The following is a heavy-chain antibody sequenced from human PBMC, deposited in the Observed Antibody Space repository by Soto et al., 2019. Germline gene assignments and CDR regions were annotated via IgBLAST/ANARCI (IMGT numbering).Heavy chain of an antibody. J-gene: IGHJ3*01. D-gene: IGHD1-1*01. CDR3: ASRKITSDAFDF. V-gene: IGHV4-38-2*02. CDR2: IIHSRNT. CDR1: DYSIGSGYY. Sequence: SETLSLTCTVSDYSIGSGYYWGWIRQPPGKGLEWIGSIIHSRNTRYNPSFQGQVAISADTSISTAYLRWRSLKASDTAMYYCASRKITSDAFDFWGQGTMVTVSS.